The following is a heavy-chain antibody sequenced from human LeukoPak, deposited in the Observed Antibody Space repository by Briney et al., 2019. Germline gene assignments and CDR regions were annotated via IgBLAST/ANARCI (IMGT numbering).Heavy chain of an antibody. CDR3: AKEGCTGTNCYINC. V-gene: IGHV3-23*01. J-gene: IGHJ4*02. Sequence: GGSLRLSRAASGFTFRDYAMSWVRQPPGKGLEWVSVIGGSGGSTYYADSVKGRFTISRDDSKNALYLQMNSLRAEDTAVYHCAKEGCTGTNCYINCWGQGTLVTVSS. CDR2: IGGSGGST. CDR1: GFTFRDYA. D-gene: IGHD2-2*02.